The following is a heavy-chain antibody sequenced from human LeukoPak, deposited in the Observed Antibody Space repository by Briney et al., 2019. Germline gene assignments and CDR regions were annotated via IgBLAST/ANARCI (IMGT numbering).Heavy chain of an antibody. Sequence: SVKVSCKASGGTFSSYAISWVRQAPGPGLEWMGGIIPIFGTTNYAQKFQGRVTITADESTSTAYMELSSLRSEDTAVYYCARDPIYDFWSGYSGGAFDIWGQGTMVTVSS. J-gene: IGHJ3*02. CDR2: IIPIFGTT. CDR3: ARDPIYDFWSGYSGGAFDI. V-gene: IGHV1-69*13. CDR1: GGTFSSYA. D-gene: IGHD3-3*01.